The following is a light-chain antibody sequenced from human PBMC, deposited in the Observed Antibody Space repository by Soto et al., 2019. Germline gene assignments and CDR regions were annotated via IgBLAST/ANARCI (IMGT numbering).Light chain of an antibody. CDR3: QQSYSTPVT. CDR2: WAS. V-gene: IGKV4-1*01. J-gene: IGKJ1*01. Sequence: DIVMTQSPDSLAASLGKRATINCKSSQSVFHTSKSKNYLAWYQQKPGQPPKLLIYWASTREFGVPDRFSGSGSGTDFTLTITSLQAEDVAVYYCQQSYSTPVTFGQGTKVEIK. CDR1: QSVFHTSKSKNY.